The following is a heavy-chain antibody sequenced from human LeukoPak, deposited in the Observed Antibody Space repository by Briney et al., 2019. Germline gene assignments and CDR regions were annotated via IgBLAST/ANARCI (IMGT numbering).Heavy chain of an antibody. J-gene: IGHJ4*02. CDR1: GGSISSGGYP. Sequence: SETLSLTCAVSGGSISSGGYPWSWIRPPPGKGLEWIGYIYHSGSTYYNPSLKSRVTISVDRSKNQFSLKLSSVTAADTAVYYCARGGYSYGLAYWGQGTLVTVSS. CDR2: IYHSGST. CDR3: ARGGYSYGLAY. D-gene: IGHD5-18*01. V-gene: IGHV4-30-2*01.